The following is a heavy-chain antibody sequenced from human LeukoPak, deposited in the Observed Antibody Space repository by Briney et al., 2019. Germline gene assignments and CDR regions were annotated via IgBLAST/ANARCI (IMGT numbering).Heavy chain of an antibody. CDR3: ARDRYYYDSSGYSLFDY. Sequence: SETLSLTCTVSGGSISSYYWSWIRQPPGKGLEWIGYTYNSGSTNYNPSLKSRVTISEDTSKNQFSLKLSSVTAADTAVYCCARDRYYYDSSGYSLFDYWGQGTLVTVSS. CDR1: GGSISSYY. J-gene: IGHJ4*02. D-gene: IGHD3-22*01. CDR2: TYNSGST. V-gene: IGHV4-59*01.